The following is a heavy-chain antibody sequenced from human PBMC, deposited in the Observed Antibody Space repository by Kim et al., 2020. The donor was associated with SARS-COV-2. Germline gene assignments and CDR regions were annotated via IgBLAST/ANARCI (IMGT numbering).Heavy chain of an antibody. J-gene: IGHJ6*02. Sequence: SETLSLTCTVSGGSISSSSYYWGWIRQPPGKGLEWIGSIYYSGSTYYNPSLKSRVTISVDTSKNQFSLKLSSVTAADTAVYYCARGRGVRGVIRPMDVWGQGTTVTVSS. V-gene: IGHV4-39*07. D-gene: IGHD3-10*01. CDR2: IYYSGST. CDR3: ARGRGVRGVIRPMDV. CDR1: GGSISSSSYY.